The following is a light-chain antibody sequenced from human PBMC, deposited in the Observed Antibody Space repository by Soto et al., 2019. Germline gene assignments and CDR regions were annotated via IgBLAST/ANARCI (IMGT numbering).Light chain of an antibody. Sequence: AIQLTQSPSSLPASVGDRVTITCRASQGISSALAWYQQKPGKAPKLLIYDASSLESGVPSRFSGSGSGTDFTLTISSLQPEDFATYYCQQFNNYITFGQGTRLEI. CDR3: QQFNNYIT. CDR1: QGISSA. V-gene: IGKV1D-13*01. CDR2: DAS. J-gene: IGKJ5*01.